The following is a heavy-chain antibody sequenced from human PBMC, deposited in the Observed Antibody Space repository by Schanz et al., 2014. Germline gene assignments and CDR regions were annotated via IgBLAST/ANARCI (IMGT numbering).Heavy chain of an antibody. V-gene: IGHV1-69*04. Sequence: QVQLVQSGAEVKKPGASVKVSCKASGYTFTSHGISWVRQAPGQGLEWMGRIIPILGIANYAQKFQGRVTNTADKSTSTAYMELTSLRSEDTAVYYCARGGYSSGWYDRDSAHFDYWGQGTLVAVSS. J-gene: IGHJ4*02. CDR2: IIPILGIA. CDR3: ARGGYSSGWYDRDSAHFDY. CDR1: GYTFTSHG. D-gene: IGHD6-19*01.